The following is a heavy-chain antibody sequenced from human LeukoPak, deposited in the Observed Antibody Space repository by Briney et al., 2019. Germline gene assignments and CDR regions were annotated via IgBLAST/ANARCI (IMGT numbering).Heavy chain of an antibody. J-gene: IGHJ5*02. CDR1: GFTFSSYA. D-gene: IGHD5-18*01. V-gene: IGHV3-23*01. CDR2: ISGSGGST. Sequence: GGSLRLSCAASGFTFSSYAMSWVRQAPGKGLEWVSAISGSGGSTYYADSVKGRFTISRDNSKNTLYLQMNSLRAEDTAVYYCAKDQRVVDTAMVTIGHWGQGTLVTVSS. CDR3: AKDQRVVDTAMVTIGH.